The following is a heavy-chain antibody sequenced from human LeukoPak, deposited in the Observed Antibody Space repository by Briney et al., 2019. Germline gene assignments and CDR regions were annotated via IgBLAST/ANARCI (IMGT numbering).Heavy chain of an antibody. CDR1: GFTFSSYA. D-gene: IGHD3-22*01. V-gene: IGHV3-23*01. J-gene: IGHJ4*02. Sequence: GRSLRLSCAASGFTFSSYAMSWVRQAPGKGLEWVSAISGSGGSTNYADSVKGRFTISRDNSKNTLYLQMNSLRAEDTAVYYCAKGGLTMIVVVMRYWGQGTLVTVSS. CDR2: ISGSGGST. CDR3: AKGGLTMIVVVMRY.